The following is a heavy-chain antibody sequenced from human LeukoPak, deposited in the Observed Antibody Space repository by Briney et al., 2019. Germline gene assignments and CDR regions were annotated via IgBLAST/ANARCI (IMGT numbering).Heavy chain of an antibody. Sequence: GGSLRLSCAASGFTFSRYTMNWVRQAPGKGLEWVSSISSSSSYIYYADSVKGRFTISRDNAKNSLYLQMNSLRAEDTAVYYCARGTSGFDAFDIWGQGTMVTVSS. J-gene: IGHJ3*02. V-gene: IGHV3-21*04. CDR1: GFTFSRYT. CDR3: ARGTSGFDAFDI. CDR2: ISSSSSYI. D-gene: IGHD3-22*01.